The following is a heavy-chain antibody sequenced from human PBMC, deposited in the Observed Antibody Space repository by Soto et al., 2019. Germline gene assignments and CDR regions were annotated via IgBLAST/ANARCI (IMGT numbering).Heavy chain of an antibody. D-gene: IGHD3-10*01. J-gene: IGHJ4*02. V-gene: IGHV2-26*01. CDR1: GFSLSNARMG. CDR2: IFSNDEK. CDR3: ARYYYGSGSYLHAIDY. Sequence: QVTLKESGPVLVNPTETLTLTCTVSGFSLSNARMGVSWIRQPPGKALEWLAHIFSNDEKSYSTSLKSRLTISKDTSKSQVVLTMTNMDPVDTATYYCARYYYGSGSYLHAIDYWGQGTLVTVSS.